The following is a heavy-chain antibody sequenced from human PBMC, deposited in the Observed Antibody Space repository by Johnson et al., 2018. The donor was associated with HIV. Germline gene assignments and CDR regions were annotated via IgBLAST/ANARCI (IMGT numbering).Heavy chain of an antibody. CDR1: GFTFSSYW. D-gene: IGHD6-13*01. J-gene: IGHJ3*02. CDR2: IKQDGSEK. V-gene: IGHV3-7*01. Sequence: VQLVESGGGLVQPGGSLRLSCAASGFTFSSYWMSWVRQAPGKGLEWVANIKQDGSEKYYVDSVKGRFTISRDNAKTSLYLQMNSLRAEDTAVYYCAREGGIAAAGTDAFDIWGQGTMVTVSS. CDR3: AREGGIAAAGTDAFDI.